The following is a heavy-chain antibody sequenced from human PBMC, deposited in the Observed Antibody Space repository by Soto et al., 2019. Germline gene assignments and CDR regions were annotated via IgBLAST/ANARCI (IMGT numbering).Heavy chain of an antibody. D-gene: IGHD3-22*01. Sequence: GGSLRLSCAASGFSFSSYSMNWVRQAPGKGLEWVSYISSSSFTIYYADSVEGRFTISRGNAKNSLYLQVNSLRAEDTAVYYCARDLGRRYYYDSSGYRLQRGMDVWGQGTTVTVSS. CDR1: GFSFSSYS. CDR3: ARDLGRRYYYDSSGYRLQRGMDV. V-gene: IGHV3-48*01. J-gene: IGHJ6*02. CDR2: ISSSSFTI.